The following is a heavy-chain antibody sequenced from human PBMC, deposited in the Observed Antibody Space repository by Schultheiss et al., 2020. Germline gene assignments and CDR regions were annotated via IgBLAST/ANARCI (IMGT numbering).Heavy chain of an antibody. D-gene: IGHD3-10*01. CDR2: IYYSGST. Sequence: SQTLSLTCTVSGGSISSSSYYWGWIRQPPGKGLEWIGSIYYSGSTYYNPSLKSRVTISVDTSKNQFSLKLSSVTAADTAVYYCARHAVNYFGSGSFLGGFDYWGQGTLVTVSS. V-gene: IGHV4-39*01. J-gene: IGHJ4*02. CDR3: ARHAVNYFGSGSFLGGFDY. CDR1: GGSISSSSYY.